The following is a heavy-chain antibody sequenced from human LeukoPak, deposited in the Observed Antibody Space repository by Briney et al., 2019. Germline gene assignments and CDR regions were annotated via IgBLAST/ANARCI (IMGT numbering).Heavy chain of an antibody. CDR3: ARGPAAIHP. V-gene: IGHV4-34*12. CDR1: GYSLTNHY. Sequence: SETLSLTCAVYGYSLTNHYWIWIRQPPGKGLEWVGEVLHTGGTNYNPSLKSRVTISVGTSKNQFFLKLTSVTAADTAVYYCARGPAAIHPWGPGTLVTVSS. D-gene: IGHD2-2*01. CDR2: VLHTGGT. J-gene: IGHJ5*02.